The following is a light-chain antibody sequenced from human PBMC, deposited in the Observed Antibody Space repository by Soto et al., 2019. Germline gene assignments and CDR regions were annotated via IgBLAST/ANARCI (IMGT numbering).Light chain of an antibody. J-gene: IGLJ1*01. CDR2: NVN. CDR3: SSFTSSTTYV. Sequence: QSALTQSASVSGSPGQSITISCTGTSSDVGNYNNVSWYQQHPGEAPKLIIFNVNNRPSGVSNRFSGSKSCNTASLTISGLQAEDETDYYCSSFTSSTTYVFGTWTKMTVL. CDR1: SSDVGNYNN. V-gene: IGLV2-14*01.